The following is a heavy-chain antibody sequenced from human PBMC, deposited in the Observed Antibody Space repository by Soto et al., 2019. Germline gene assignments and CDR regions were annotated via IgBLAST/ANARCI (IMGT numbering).Heavy chain of an antibody. J-gene: IGHJ4*02. CDR3: AREDCRSTSCSYSTGSSYFDY. V-gene: IGHV4-30-4*01. CDR2: IYYSGST. Sequence: QVQLQESGPGLVKPSQTLSLTCTVSGGSISSGDYYWTWIRQPPGKGLEWIGYIYYSGSTYYNPSLQSRITMSVDTSKNQFSLNLSSVTAADTAVYYCAREDCRSTSCSYSTGSSYFDYWGQGTLVTLSS. CDR1: GGSISSGDYY. D-gene: IGHD2-2*01.